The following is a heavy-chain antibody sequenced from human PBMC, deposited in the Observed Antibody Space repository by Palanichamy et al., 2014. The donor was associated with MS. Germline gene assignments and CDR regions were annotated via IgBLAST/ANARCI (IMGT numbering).Heavy chain of an antibody. CDR2: IARSSGDA. D-gene: IGHD4-17*01. J-gene: IGHJ4*02. CDR1: GYIFTGFY. CDR3: ARRGSYGYDY. V-gene: IGHV1-2*02. Sequence: QVQLVQSGAEVKKSGASVKVSCQTSGYIFTGFYIHWVRQAPGQGLEWMGWIARSSGDATYAEKFQGRVIMTRDTSISTAYMELSTLRSDDTAIYYCARRGSYGYDYWGQGTLVTVSS.